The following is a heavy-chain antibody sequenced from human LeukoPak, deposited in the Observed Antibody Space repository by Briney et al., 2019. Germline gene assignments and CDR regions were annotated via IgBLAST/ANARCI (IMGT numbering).Heavy chain of an antibody. CDR2: IYTSGST. Sequence: PSETLSLTCTVSGGSISSYYWSWIRQPAGKGLEWIGRIYTSGSTNYNPSLKSRVTISVDTSKNQFSLKLSSVTAADTAVYYCARERGRFVRGVIDYWGQGTLVTVSS. J-gene: IGHJ4*02. CDR1: GGSISSYY. V-gene: IGHV4-4*07. CDR3: ARERGRFVRGVIDY. D-gene: IGHD3-10*01.